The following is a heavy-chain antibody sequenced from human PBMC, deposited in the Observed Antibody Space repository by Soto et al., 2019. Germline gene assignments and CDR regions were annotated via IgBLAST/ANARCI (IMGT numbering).Heavy chain of an antibody. J-gene: IGHJ5*02. V-gene: IGHV4-31*03. D-gene: IGHD3-3*01. CDR2: IYYSGST. CDR3: AREIPYYDFWSGHIGGWFDP. Sequence: TLSLTCTVSGGSISSGGYYWSWIRQHPGKGLEWIGYIYYSGSTYYNPSLKSRVTISVDTSKNQFSLKLSSVTAADTAVYYCAREIPYYDFWSGHIGGWFDPWGQGTLVTVSS. CDR1: GGSISSGGYY.